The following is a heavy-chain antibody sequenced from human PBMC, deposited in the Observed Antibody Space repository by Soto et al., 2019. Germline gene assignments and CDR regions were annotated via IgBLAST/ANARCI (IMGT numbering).Heavy chain of an antibody. CDR3: ARDPTLIFGVPSEYYYYMDV. D-gene: IGHD3-3*01. Sequence: QVQLVESGGGVVQPGRSLRLSCAASGFTFSSYGMHWVRQAPGKGLEWVAVIWYDGSNKYYADSVKGRFTISRDNSKNTLYLQMNSLRAEDTAVYYCARDPTLIFGVPSEYYYYMDVWGKGTTVTVSS. CDR2: IWYDGSNK. CDR1: GFTFSSYG. V-gene: IGHV3-33*01. J-gene: IGHJ6*03.